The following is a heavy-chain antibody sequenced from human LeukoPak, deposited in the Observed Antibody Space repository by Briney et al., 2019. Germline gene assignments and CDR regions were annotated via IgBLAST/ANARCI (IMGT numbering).Heavy chain of an antibody. V-gene: IGHV1-69*06. CDR1: GGTFSSYA. D-gene: IGHD3-16*01. CDR2: IIPIFGTA. CDR3: ARGAPTAGIEWGMWFDP. Sequence: GASVKVSCKASGGTFSSYAISWVRQAPGQGLEWMGGIIPIFGTANYAQKFQGRVTITADKSTSTAYMELSSLRSEDAAVYYCARGAPTAGIEWGMWFDPWGQGTLVTVSS. J-gene: IGHJ5*02.